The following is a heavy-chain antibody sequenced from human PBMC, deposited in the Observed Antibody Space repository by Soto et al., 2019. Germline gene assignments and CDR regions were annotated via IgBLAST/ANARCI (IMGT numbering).Heavy chain of an antibody. CDR1: GFTFSSYA. CDR2: ISGSGGST. CDR3: ARPIAVAGLFDY. V-gene: IGHV3-23*01. J-gene: IGHJ4*02. D-gene: IGHD6-19*01. Sequence: GGSLRLSYAASGFTFSSYAMSWVRQAPGKGLEWVSAISGSGGSTYYADSVKGRFTISRDDSKNTLYLQMNSLRAEDTAVYYCARPIAVAGLFDYWGQGTLVTSPQ.